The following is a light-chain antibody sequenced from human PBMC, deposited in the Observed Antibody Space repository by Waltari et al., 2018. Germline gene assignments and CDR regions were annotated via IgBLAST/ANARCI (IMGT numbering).Light chain of an antibody. CDR1: QSLLYRDGKTY. CDR3: MQTVEFPWT. Sequence: DIVMTQTPLSLSVTPGQPASISCKSSQSLLYRDGKTYFYWCLEKAGQPPQVLMYEASKRFSRVPDRFSGSASGTDFTLKISRVEPEDVGIYYCMQTVEFPWTFGQGTKVEIK. V-gene: IGKV2D-29*01. CDR2: EAS. J-gene: IGKJ1*01.